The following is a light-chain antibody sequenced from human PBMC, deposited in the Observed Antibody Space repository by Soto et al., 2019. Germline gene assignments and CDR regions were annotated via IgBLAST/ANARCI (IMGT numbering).Light chain of an antibody. CDR2: GAS. CDR1: QSVDTTF. J-gene: IGKJ1*01. Sequence: EIVLTQSPGSLSLSPGQRATLSCRASQSVDTTFFAWYQKKPGQAPRLLIYGASKRATGIPDRFSGSGSGTDFTLIISRLEPEDFAGYYCQQYMSSVTFGQVTKVEIK. V-gene: IGKV3-20*01. CDR3: QQYMSSVT.